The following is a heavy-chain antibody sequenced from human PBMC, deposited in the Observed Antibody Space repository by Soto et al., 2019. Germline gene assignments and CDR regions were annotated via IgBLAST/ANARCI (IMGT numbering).Heavy chain of an antibody. CDR3: AKSHYYDSSGSQY. V-gene: IGHV3-23*01. J-gene: IGHJ4*02. CDR2: ISGSGGST. D-gene: IGHD3-22*01. Sequence: GGSLRLSCAASGFTFSGYAMGLVRQAAGKGLECVSAISGSGGSTYYADSVKGRFTISRDNSKNTLYLQMNSLRAEDTAVYYCAKSHYYDSSGSQYWGQGTLVTVSS. CDR1: GFTFSGYA.